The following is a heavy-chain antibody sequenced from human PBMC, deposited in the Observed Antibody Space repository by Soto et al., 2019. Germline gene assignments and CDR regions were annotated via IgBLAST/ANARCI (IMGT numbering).Heavy chain of an antibody. V-gene: IGHV4-34*01. Sequence: QVQVQQWGAGLLKPSETLSLTCGVYGESFSAYYWNWIRQSPEKGLEWIADIHYSGTTNYNPSLRSRVTISMDTSKRQFYLKLTSVTAADTAVXXXXXXXXXXPGWGPLADFWGQGT. CDR2: IHYSGTT. CDR3: XXXXXXXPGWGPLADF. CDR1: GESFSAYY. J-gene: IGHJ4*02. D-gene: IGHD3-10*01.